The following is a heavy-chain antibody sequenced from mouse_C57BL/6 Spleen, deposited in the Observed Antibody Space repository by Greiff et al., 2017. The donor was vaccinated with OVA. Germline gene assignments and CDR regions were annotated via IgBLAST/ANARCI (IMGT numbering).Heavy chain of an antibody. CDR3: ARRYGYYFDY. J-gene: IGHJ2*01. CDR1: GYTFTSYW. D-gene: IGHD2-10*02. V-gene: IGHV1-55*01. CDR2: IYPGSGST. Sequence: VQLQQPGAELVKPGASVKMSCKASGYTFTSYWITWVKQRPGQGLEWIGDIYPGSGSTNYNEKFKSKATLTVDTSSSTAYVQLSSLTSEVSAVYYCARRYGYYFDYGGQGTTLTVSS.